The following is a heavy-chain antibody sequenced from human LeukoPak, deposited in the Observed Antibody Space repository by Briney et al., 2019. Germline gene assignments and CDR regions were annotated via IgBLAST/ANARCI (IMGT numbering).Heavy chain of an antibody. D-gene: IGHD1-7*01. V-gene: IGHV3-11*01. CDR1: GFTFSDYY. CDR3: ARDLLITGTTDVDY. Sequence: PGGSLRLSCAASGFTFSDYYMSWIRQAPGKGLEWVSYISSSGSTIYYADSVKGRFTISRDNAKNSLFLQMNSLRAEDTAVYYCARDLLITGTTDVDYWGQGTLVTVSS. CDR2: ISSSGSTI. J-gene: IGHJ4*02.